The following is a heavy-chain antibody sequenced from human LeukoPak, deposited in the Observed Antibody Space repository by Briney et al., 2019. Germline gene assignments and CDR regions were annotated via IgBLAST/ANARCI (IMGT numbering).Heavy chain of an antibody. Sequence: PGGSLRLSCAASGFTFSSYWMHWVRHAPGKGLVWVSRINSDGSSTSYADSVKGRFTISRDNAKNTLYLQMNSLRAEDTAVYYCARDRGESSYDFWSGYYGGNWFDPWGQGTLVTVSS. J-gene: IGHJ5*02. CDR2: INSDGSST. CDR1: GFTFSSYW. CDR3: ARDRGESSYDFWSGYYGGNWFDP. D-gene: IGHD3-3*01. V-gene: IGHV3-74*01.